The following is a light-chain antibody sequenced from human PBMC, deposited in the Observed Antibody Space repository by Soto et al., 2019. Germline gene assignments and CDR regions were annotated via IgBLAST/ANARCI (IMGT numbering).Light chain of an antibody. CDR1: QRISSW. CDR3: HQYNSYSGYP. J-gene: IGKJ2*01. V-gene: IGKV1-5*01. CDR2: DAS. Sequence: DIQMTQSPSTLSASVGDRVTITCRASQRISSWLAWYQQKPGKAPKLLIYDASSLESGVPSRFSGSGSGTEFPLTISSLQPDDFATYYSHQYNSYSGYPFGQGTKLEIK.